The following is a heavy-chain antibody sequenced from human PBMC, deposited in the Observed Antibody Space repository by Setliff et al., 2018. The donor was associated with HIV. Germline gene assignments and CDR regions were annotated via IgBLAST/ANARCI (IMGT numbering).Heavy chain of an antibody. Sequence: PSETLSLTCAVSGYSISSGFYWGWIRQPPGKGLEWVSSISSSGTYIYYADSMKGRFTISRDNAKNSLYLQMNSLRAEDTAVYFCARPTNIDTLYYGSQSFYMYYYGMDVWGQGTTVTVSS. CDR3: ARPTNIDTLYYGSQSFYMYYYGMDV. D-gene: IGHD3-10*01. V-gene: IGHV3-21*01. CDR1: GYSISSGF. CDR2: ISSSGTYI. J-gene: IGHJ6*02.